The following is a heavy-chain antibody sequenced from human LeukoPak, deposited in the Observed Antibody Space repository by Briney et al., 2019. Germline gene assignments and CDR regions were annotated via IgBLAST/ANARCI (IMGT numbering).Heavy chain of an antibody. Sequence: GGSLRLSCAASGFTFRSYAMSWVRQAPGKGLEWVMAISNDGSQEYYADSVKGRFTISRDNSKNTLYLQMNSLRPEDTAVFYCVRELYNYGMDVWGQGTTVTV. CDR2: ISNDGSQE. J-gene: IGHJ6*02. CDR3: VRELYNYGMDV. CDR1: GFTFRSYA. V-gene: IGHV3-30-3*01.